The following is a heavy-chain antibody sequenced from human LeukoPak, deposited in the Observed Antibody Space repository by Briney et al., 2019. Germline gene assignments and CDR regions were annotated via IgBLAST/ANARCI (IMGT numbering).Heavy chain of an antibody. V-gene: IGHV1-2*02. CDR3: AVDDYSNYAKPSYYYYYMDV. CDR1: GYTFTGYY. CDR2: INPNSGGT. J-gene: IGHJ6*03. D-gene: IGHD4-11*01. Sequence: ASVKVSCKASGYTFTGYYMHWVRQAPGQGLEWMGWINPNSGGTNYAQKFQGRVTMTRDTSISTAYMELSSLRSEDTAVYYCAVDDYSNYAKPSYYYYYMDVWGKGTTVTVSS.